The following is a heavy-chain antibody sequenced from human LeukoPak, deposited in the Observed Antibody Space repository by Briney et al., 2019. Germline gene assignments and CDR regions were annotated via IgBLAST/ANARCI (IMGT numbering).Heavy chain of an antibody. J-gene: IGHJ5*02. V-gene: IGHV1-18*01. CDR3: ARDDEYYASGSYYPDNPNRLDL. D-gene: IGHD3-10*01. Sequence: ASVKVSCKAFGYTFTTYGITWVRQAPGQGLEWMGWIRAYNENTHYAPKFQGRLIITADTSTNTAYMGLWSLRSDDTAVYYCARDDEYYASGSYYPDNPNRLDLWGQGTLVTVSS. CDR2: IRAYNENT. CDR1: GYTFTTYG.